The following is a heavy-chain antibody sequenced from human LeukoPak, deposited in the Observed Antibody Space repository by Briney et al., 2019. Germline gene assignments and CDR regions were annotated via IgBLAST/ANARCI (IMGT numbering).Heavy chain of an antibody. CDR2: INHSGST. V-gene: IGHV4-34*01. D-gene: IGHD3-3*01. CDR3: ASGSRPYYDFWSGYFPYYGMDV. CDR1: GGSFSGYY. J-gene: IGHJ6*02. Sequence: KPSETLSLTCAVYGGSFSGYYWSWIRQPPGKGLEWIGEINHSGSTNYNPSLKSRVTISVDTSKNQFSLKLSSVTAADTAVYYCASGSRPYYDFWSGYFPYYGMDVWGQGTTVTVSS.